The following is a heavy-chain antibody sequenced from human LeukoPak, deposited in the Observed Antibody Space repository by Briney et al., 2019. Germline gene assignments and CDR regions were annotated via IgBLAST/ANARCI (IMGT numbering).Heavy chain of an antibody. J-gene: IGHJ4*02. CDR1: GGSISSSNW. V-gene: IGHV4-4*02. Sequence: NTSETLSLTCAVSGGSISSSNWWSWVRQPPGKGLEWIGSIYYSGSTYYNPSLKSRVTISVDTSKNQFSLRLSSVTAADTAVYYCARWDYNSIDYWGQGTLVTVSA. CDR3: ARWDYNSIDY. CDR2: IYYSGST. D-gene: IGHD3-10*01.